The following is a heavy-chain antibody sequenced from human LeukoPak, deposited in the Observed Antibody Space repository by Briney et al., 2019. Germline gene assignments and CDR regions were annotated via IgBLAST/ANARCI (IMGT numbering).Heavy chain of an antibody. CDR1: GYTFTGYY. D-gene: IGHD3-10*01. Sequence: ASVKVSCKASGYTFTGYYMRWVRQAPGQGLEWMGWISACNGNTNYAQKLQGRVTMTTDTSTSTAYMELRSLRSDDTAVYYCARAPYYYGSGSYYADYWGQGTLVTVSS. V-gene: IGHV1-18*04. J-gene: IGHJ4*02. CDR3: ARAPYYYGSGSYYADY. CDR2: ISACNGNT.